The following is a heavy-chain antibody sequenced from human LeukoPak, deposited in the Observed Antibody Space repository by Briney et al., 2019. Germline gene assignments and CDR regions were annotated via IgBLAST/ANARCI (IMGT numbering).Heavy chain of an antibody. CDR1: GFTVSSNY. D-gene: IGHD3-22*01. CDR2: IYSGGST. J-gene: IGHJ4*02. Sequence: GGSLRLSCAASGFTVSSNYMSWVRQAPGKGLDWVSVIYSGGSTYYADSVKGRFTISRDNSKNTLYLQMNSLRAEDTAVYYCARAPYDSSGYSPYFDYWGQGTLVTVSS. CDR3: ARAPYDSSGYSPYFDY. V-gene: IGHV3-66*01.